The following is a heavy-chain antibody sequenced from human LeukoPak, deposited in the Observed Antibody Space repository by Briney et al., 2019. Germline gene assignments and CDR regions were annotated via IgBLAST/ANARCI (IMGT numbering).Heavy chain of an antibody. Sequence: GRSLRLPCAGSGFIFNNYAMHWVRQPPGKGLEWVSGISWNSGSIDYADSVKGRFTISRDNAKNSLYLQMNSLRVEDTAFYYCAKDNRRHYTSGPNPDSLHWGQGALVTVSS. CDR2: ISWNSGSI. CDR1: GFIFNNYA. V-gene: IGHV3-9*01. CDR3: AKDNRRHYTSGPNPDSLH. J-gene: IGHJ4*02. D-gene: IGHD6-19*01.